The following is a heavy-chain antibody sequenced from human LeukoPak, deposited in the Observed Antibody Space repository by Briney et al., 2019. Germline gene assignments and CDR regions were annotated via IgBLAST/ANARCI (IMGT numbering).Heavy chain of an antibody. CDR3: ARRVVGAIRPFDY. CDR2: IYHSGST. J-gene: IGHJ4*02. Sequence: SETLSLTCTVSGYSISSGYYWGWIRQPPGKGLEWIGSIYHSGSTYYNPSLKSRVTISVDTSKNQFSLKLSSVTAADTAVYYCARRVVGAIRPFDYWGQGTLVTVSS. V-gene: IGHV4-38-2*02. D-gene: IGHD1-26*01. CDR1: GYSISSGYY.